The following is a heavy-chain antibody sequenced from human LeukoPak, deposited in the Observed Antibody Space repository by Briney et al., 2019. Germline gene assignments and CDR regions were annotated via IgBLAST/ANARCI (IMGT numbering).Heavy chain of an antibody. CDR3: ARERYSRGWYADY. D-gene: IGHD6-19*01. CDR1: GGSISSDS. CDR2: MYSSGST. J-gene: IGHJ4*02. V-gene: IGHV4-4*07. Sequence: SETLSLTCTVSGGSISSDSWSWIRQPAEKGLEWIGRMYSSGSTDYNPSFKSRVTMLADTSKKQFSLRLTSVTSADTAVYYCARERYSRGWYADYWGQGTLVTVPS.